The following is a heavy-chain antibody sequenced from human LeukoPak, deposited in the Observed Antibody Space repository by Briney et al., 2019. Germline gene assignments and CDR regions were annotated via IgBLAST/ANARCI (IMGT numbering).Heavy chain of an antibody. CDR1: GFTFSSYA. V-gene: IGHV3-23*01. J-gene: IGHJ4*02. CDR3: ATADSGSYYSGFDY. Sequence: PGGSLRLSCAASGFTFSSYAMTWVRQAPGKGLEWVSAISGSGYSPYYADSVKGRFTISRDNSKNTLYLHMNSLRAEDTAVYYCATADSGSYYSGFDYWGQGTLVTVSS. CDR2: ISGSGYSP. D-gene: IGHD1-26*01.